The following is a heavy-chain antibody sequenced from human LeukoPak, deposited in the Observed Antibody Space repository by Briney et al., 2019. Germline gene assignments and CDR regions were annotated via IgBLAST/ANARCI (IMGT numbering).Heavy chain of an antibody. Sequence: PSETLSLTCTVSGYSISSGYYWGWIRQPPGKGLEWIGSIYHSGSTYYNPSLKSRVTISVDRSKNQFSLKLSSVTAADTAVYYCARDLRWLQLGGGAFDIWGQGTMVTVSS. V-gene: IGHV4-38-2*02. D-gene: IGHD5-24*01. CDR2: IYHSGST. J-gene: IGHJ3*02. CDR3: ARDLRWLQLGGGAFDI. CDR1: GYSISSGYY.